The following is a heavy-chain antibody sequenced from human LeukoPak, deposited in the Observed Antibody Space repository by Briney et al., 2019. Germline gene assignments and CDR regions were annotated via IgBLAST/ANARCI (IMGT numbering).Heavy chain of an antibody. J-gene: IGHJ4*02. CDR2: IYYSGST. CDR3: ATRKRSTVVTPFGY. CDR1: GGSISSGDYS. Sequence: SQTLSLTCTVSGGSISSGDYSWSWIRQPPGKGLEWIGYIYYSGSTYYNPSLKSRVTISVDTSKNQFSLKLSSVTAADTAVYYCATRKRSTVVTPFGYWGQGTLVTVSS. D-gene: IGHD4-23*01. V-gene: IGHV4-30-4*01.